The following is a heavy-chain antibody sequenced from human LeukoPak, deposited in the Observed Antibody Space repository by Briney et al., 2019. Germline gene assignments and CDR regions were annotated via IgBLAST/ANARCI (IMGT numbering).Heavy chain of an antibody. Sequence: SETLSLTCTVSGGSISSYYWSWIRQPAGKGLEWIGRIYTSGSTNYNPSLKSRVTISVDKSKNQFSLKLSPVTAADTAVYYCARDSGAMVVFDYWGQGTLVTVSS. CDR2: IYTSGST. CDR1: GGSISSYY. V-gene: IGHV4-4*07. J-gene: IGHJ4*02. CDR3: ARDSGAMVVFDY. D-gene: IGHD5-18*01.